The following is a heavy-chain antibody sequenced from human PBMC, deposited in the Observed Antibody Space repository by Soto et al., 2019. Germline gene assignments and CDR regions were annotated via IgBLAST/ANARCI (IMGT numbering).Heavy chain of an antibody. J-gene: IGHJ4*02. Sequence: GGSLRLSCSASGFTFSSYAMHWVRQAPGKGLEYVSAISSNGGSTYYADSVKGRFTISRDNSKNTLYLQMSSLRAEDAAVYYCVKEFEGYSSSWYDYWGQGTLVTVSS. D-gene: IGHD6-13*01. CDR3: VKEFEGYSSSWYDY. V-gene: IGHV3-64D*09. CDR1: GFTFSSYA. CDR2: ISSNGGST.